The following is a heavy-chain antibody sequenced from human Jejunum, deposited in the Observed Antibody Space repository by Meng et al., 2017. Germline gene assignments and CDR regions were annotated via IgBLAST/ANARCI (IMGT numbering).Heavy chain of an antibody. CDR2: ISYDGSNK. J-gene: IGHJ4*02. Sequence: GESLKISCAASRFTFSSYAMHWVRQAPGKGLEWVAVISYDGSNKYYADSGKGRFTISRDNSKNTLYLQMNTLRAEDTATYYCARNPPYISSSFFFDYWGQGTLVTVSS. CDR1: RFTFSSYA. V-gene: IGHV3-30*04. CDR3: ARNPPYISSSFFFDY. D-gene: IGHD6-13*01.